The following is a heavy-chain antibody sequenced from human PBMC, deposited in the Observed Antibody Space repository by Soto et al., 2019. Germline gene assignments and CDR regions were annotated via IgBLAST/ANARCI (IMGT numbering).Heavy chain of an antibody. Sequence: QVQLVQSGAEVKKPGASVKVSCKASGYTFTSYYMHWVRQAPGQGLEWMGIINPSGGSTSYAQKFQGRVNMTRVTSTSTVYMELSSLRSEDTAVYYCARDLCCTNGVCYTCNVHNWFDPWGQGTLVTVSS. J-gene: IGHJ5*02. CDR1: GYTFTSYY. D-gene: IGHD2-8*01. CDR2: INPSGGST. V-gene: IGHV1-46*03. CDR3: ARDLCCTNGVCYTCNVHNWFDP.